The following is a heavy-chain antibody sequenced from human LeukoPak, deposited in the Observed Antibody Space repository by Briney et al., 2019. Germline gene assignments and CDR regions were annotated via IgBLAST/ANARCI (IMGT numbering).Heavy chain of an antibody. CDR3: ARGAAASQIPYYFDY. D-gene: IGHD6-6*01. CDR1: GFTFSSYS. Sequence: PGGSLRLSCAASGFTFSSYSMNWVRQAPGKGLEWVSYISSSSSTIYYADSVKGRFTISRDNAKNSLYLQMNSLRAEDTAVYYCARGAAASQIPYYFDYWGQGTLVTVSS. V-gene: IGHV3-48*04. J-gene: IGHJ4*02. CDR2: ISSSSSTI.